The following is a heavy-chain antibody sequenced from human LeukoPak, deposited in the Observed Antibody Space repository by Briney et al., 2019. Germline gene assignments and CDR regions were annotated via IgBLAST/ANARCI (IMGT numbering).Heavy chain of an antibody. CDR2: ISYDGSNK. Sequence: GGSLRLSCAASGFTFNNYAMTWVRQAPGKGLEWVAVISYDGSNKYYADSVKGRFTISRDNSKNTLYLQMNSLRAEDTAVYYCARDLEDNPEPWGQGTLVTVSS. D-gene: IGHD1-14*01. CDR1: GFTFNNYA. CDR3: ARDLEDNPEP. V-gene: IGHV3-30-3*01. J-gene: IGHJ5*02.